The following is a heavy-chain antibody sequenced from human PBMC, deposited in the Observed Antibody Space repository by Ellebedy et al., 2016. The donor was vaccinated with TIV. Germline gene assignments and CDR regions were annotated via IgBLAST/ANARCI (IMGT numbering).Heavy chain of an antibody. Sequence: SETLSLXCTVSAVSISSFYWSWIRQPPGKGLAWIGHISYSGSSNYNPSLKSRVTISVDTSKNQFSLKLSSVTAADTGIYYCAKHFYYGSGSLDYWGQGTQVTVSS. J-gene: IGHJ4*02. V-gene: IGHV4-59*08. CDR1: AVSISSFY. CDR2: ISYSGSS. D-gene: IGHD3-10*01. CDR3: AKHFYYGSGSLDY.